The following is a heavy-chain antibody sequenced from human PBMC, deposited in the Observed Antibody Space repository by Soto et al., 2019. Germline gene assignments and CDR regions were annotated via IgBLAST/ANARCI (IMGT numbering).Heavy chain of an antibody. CDR1: GAGDTFSNYG. J-gene: IGHJ4*02. CDR2: TIPAFGTA. V-gene: IGHV1-69*06. CDR3: WRHDKTALPPLDS. D-gene: IGHD1-1*01. Sequence: QVHLVQSGAEVKSPGSAVKVSCQVSGAGDTFSNYGLNWVRQAPGQGLEWMGGTIPAFGTANYAEKFQGRVTITADTSTTTAYMELSSPRSDDTAVYYCWRHDKTALPPLDSWGQGTLVSVSS.